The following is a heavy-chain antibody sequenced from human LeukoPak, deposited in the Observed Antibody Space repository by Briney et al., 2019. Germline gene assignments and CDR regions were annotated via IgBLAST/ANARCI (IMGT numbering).Heavy chain of an antibody. D-gene: IGHD3-10*01. Sequence: PGGSLRLSCAASGFTFSSYWMSCVRQAPGKGLEWVANINQGGSEKYYVDSVKGRFTISRDNAKNLLYLQMNSLRAEDTAVYYCARDSRLLWFGGPLIDYWGQGTLATVSS. CDR3: ARDSRLLWFGGPLIDY. CDR1: GFTFSSYW. V-gene: IGHV3-7*01. CDR2: INQGGSEK. J-gene: IGHJ4*02.